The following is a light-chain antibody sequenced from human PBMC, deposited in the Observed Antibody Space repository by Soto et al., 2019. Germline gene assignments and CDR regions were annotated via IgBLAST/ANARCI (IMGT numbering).Light chain of an antibody. V-gene: IGLV1-51*02. CDR1: SSNIGNNY. CDR3: GTWDSSRSAVV. Sequence: QSVLTQPPSVSAAPGQKVTISCSGSSSNIGNNYVSWYQQLPGTAPKLLIYENNKRPSGIPDRFSGSKSGTSATLGITGLQTGDEADYYCGTWDSSRSAVVFGGGTQLTVL. CDR2: ENN. J-gene: IGLJ2*01.